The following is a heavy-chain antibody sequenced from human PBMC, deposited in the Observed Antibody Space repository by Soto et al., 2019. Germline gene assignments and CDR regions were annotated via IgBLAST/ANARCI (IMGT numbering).Heavy chain of an antibody. J-gene: IGHJ1*01. D-gene: IGHD2-21*02. V-gene: IGHV4-30-2*01. Sequence: SETLSLTCAVSGGSISSGGYSWSWIRQPPGKGLEWIGYIYHSGSTYYNPPLKSRVTISVDRSKNQFSLKLSSVTAADTAVYYCARVLVTANGEYFQHWGQGTLVTVYS. CDR1: GGSISSGGYS. CDR3: ARVLVTANGEYFQH. CDR2: IYHSGST.